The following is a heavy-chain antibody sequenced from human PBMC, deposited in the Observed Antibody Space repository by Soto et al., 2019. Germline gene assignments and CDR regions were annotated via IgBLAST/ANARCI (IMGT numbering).Heavy chain of an antibody. CDR2: ISGSGGSP. CDR3: VKERALRYLQWLSGDY. V-gene: IGHV3-23*01. J-gene: IGHJ4*02. D-gene: IGHD3-3*01. CDR1: GASFGTYY. Sequence: PSETLSLTCAVSGASFGTYYWSWVRQAPGKGLEWVSSISGSGGSPYYADSVKGRITISRDNSKDTLYLQMNILRAEDTAVYYCVKERALRYLQWLSGDYWGQGTLVTVSS.